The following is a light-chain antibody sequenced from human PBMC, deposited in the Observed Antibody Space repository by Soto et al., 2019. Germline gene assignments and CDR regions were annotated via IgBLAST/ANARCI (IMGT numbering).Light chain of an antibody. CDR3: QQRDSWPIT. CDR1: QSVDSF. Sequence: IGLTQTPASVSLSPGERATLSCRASQSVDSFLVWYQQKPGQAPRLLIFGASNRATGIPARFSGSGSGTDFTLTINSLEPHDFAVYYCQQRDSWPITFGQGRRLE. J-gene: IGKJ5*01. CDR2: GAS. V-gene: IGKV3-11*01.